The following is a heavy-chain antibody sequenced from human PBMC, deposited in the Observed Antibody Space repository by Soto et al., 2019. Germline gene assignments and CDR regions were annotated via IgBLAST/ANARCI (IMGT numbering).Heavy chain of an antibody. CDR1: GYSFTSYW. V-gene: IGHV5-51*01. CDR2: IYPGDSDT. J-gene: IGHJ6*02. Sequence: PGESLKSSCKGSGYSFTSYWIGWVRQMPGKGLEWMGIIYPGDSDTRYSPSFQGQVTISADKSISTAYLQWSSLKASDTAMYYCARTGALGARNYYYYGMDVWGQGTTVTVSS. CDR3: ARTGALGARNYYYYGMDV. D-gene: IGHD7-27*01.